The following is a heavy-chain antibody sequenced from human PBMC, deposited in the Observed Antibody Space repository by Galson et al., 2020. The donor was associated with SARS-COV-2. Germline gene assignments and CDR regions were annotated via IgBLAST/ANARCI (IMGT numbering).Heavy chain of an antibody. CDR2: IYWDDDK. CDR1: GFSLSTSGVG. J-gene: IGHJ4*02. CDR3: AHRPKPMTTVPTSINFLDY. D-gene: IGHD4-17*01. V-gene: IGHV2-5*02. Sequence: KMSGPTLVKPTQTLTLTCTFSGFSLSTSGVGVGWIRQPPGKALEWLAVIYWDDDKRYCPSLKSRLTITTDTPKKQVVLTMTNTDPVDTATYYCAHRPKPMTTVPTSINFLDYWGQGTLVTVSA.